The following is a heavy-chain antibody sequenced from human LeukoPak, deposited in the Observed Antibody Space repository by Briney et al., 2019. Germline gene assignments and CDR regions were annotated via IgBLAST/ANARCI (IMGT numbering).Heavy chain of an antibody. J-gene: IGHJ3*02. CDR3: ARVLEYSSSWGDAFDIWGRGDAFDI. CDR1: GGSISSYY. CDR2: IYYSGST. D-gene: IGHD6-13*01. Sequence: NPSETLSLTCTVSGGSISSYYWSWSRQPPGKGLEWIGYIYYSGSTNYNPSLKSRVTISVDTSKNQFSLKLSSVTAADTAVYYCARVLEYSSSWGDAFDIWGRGDAFDIWGQGTMVTVSS. V-gene: IGHV4-59*01.